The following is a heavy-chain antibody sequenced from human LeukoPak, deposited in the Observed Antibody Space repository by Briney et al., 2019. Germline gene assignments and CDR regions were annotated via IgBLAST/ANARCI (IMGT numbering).Heavy chain of an antibody. J-gene: IGHJ4*02. CDR2: IWYDGSNK. V-gene: IGHV3-33*08. CDR3: AREGDSSGYYSKSFDY. CDR1: GFTFSSYA. D-gene: IGHD3-22*01. Sequence: GGSLRLSCAASGFTFSSYAMPWVRQAPGKGLEWVAVIWYDGSNKYYADSVKGRFTISRDNSKNTLYLQMNSLRAEDTAVYYCAREGDSSGYYSKSFDYWGQGTLVTVSS.